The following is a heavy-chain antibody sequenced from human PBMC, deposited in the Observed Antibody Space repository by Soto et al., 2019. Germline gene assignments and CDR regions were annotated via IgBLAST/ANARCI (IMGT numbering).Heavy chain of an antibody. J-gene: IGHJ4*02. D-gene: IGHD6-13*01. V-gene: IGHV4-59*01. CDR3: ARTYSSSPWYFDY. CDR1: GGSISSYY. CDR2: IYYSGST. Sequence: LSLPCTVSGGSISSYYWSWIRQPPGKGLEWIGYIYYSGSTNYNPSLKSRVTISVDTPKNQFSLKLSSVTAADTAVYYCARTYSSSPWYFDYWGQGTLVTVSS.